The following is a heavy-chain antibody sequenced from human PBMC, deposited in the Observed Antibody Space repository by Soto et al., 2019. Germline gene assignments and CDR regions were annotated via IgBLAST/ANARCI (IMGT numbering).Heavy chain of an antibody. J-gene: IGHJ5*01. Sequence: ASVKISCKASGYTFITYYIHCVLQAPGQGLEWMGIINPNSDSTRYAEKFQGRVTMTRDTSTSTVYMELSSLRSEDTAVYYCARDHVACSSTSCYASSPGDSWGQGTLVTVSS. CDR1: GYTFITYY. CDR3: ARDHVACSSTSCYASSPGDS. CDR2: INPNSDST. V-gene: IGHV1-46*01. D-gene: IGHD2-2*01.